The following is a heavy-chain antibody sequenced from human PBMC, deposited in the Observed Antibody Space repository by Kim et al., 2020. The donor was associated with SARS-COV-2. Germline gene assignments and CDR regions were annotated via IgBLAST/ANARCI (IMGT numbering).Heavy chain of an antibody. J-gene: IGHJ4*02. CDR2: IKSTSDGGTT. D-gene: IGHD6-13*01. CDR1: GFNFSNAW. V-gene: IGHV3-15*01. Sequence: GGSLRLSCAASGFNFSNAWMSWVRQAPGKGLEWVGHIKSTSDGGTTDYAAPVKGRFTISRDDSKNMLYVQMNSLKIEDTAVYFCATPYSSSLLWGQGTRVTVSS. CDR3: ATPYSSSLL.